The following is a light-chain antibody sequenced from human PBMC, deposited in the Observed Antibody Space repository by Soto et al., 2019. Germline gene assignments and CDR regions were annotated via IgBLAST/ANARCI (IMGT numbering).Light chain of an antibody. Sequence: QSALTQPASVSGSPGQSITIYCTGTSSDVGGYNYVSWYQQHPGKAPKLMIYDVSNRPSGVSNRFSGSKSGNRASLTISGFQAEDEADYYCSSYTSSSTLLYVFGIGTQLTVL. J-gene: IGLJ1*01. V-gene: IGLV2-14*01. CDR2: DVS. CDR1: SSDVGGYNY. CDR3: SSYTSSSTLLYV.